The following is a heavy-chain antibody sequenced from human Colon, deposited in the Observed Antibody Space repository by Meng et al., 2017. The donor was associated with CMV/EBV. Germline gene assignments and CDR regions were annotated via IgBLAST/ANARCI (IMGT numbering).Heavy chain of an antibody. V-gene: IGHV1-69*05. CDR2: IIPIFGTA. J-gene: IGHJ6*02. Sequence: SVKVSCKASGGTFSSYAISWVRQAPGQGLEWMGWIIPIFGTANYAQKVQGRVTITTDESTSTAYMELSSLRSEDAAVYYCASPQDYDFWSGYQYYGMDVWGQGTTVTVSS. CDR3: ASPQDYDFWSGYQYYGMDV. D-gene: IGHD3-3*01. CDR1: GGTFSSYA.